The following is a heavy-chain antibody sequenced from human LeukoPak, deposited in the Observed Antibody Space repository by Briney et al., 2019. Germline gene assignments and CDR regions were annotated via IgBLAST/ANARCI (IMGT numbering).Heavy chain of an antibody. CDR3: AKSDSFLSAAGIFDH. CDR1: GFTFINFS. Sequence: GGSLRLSCAASGFTFINFSMSWVRQAPGKGLEWVSGISGPTGDAYYADSVKGRFTISIDNFPSMLYLQMNTLRAEDTALYYCAKSDSFLSAAGIFDHWGQGTQVTVSS. D-gene: IGHD6-13*01. V-gene: IGHV3-23*01. CDR2: ISGPTGDA. J-gene: IGHJ4*02.